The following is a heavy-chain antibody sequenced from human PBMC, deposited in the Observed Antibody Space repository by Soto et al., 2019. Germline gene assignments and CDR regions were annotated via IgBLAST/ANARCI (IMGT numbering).Heavy chain of an antibody. CDR3: ARRDCSGGSCRIDY. D-gene: IGHD2-15*01. CDR2: IYYSGST. J-gene: IGHJ4*02. CDR1: GGSISSGGYY. V-gene: IGHV4-31*03. Sequence: SETLSLTCTVSGGSISSGGYYWSWIRQHPGKGLEWIGYIYYSGSTYYNPSLKSRVTISVDTSKNQFSLKLSSVTAADTAVYYCARRDCSGGSCRIDYWGQGTLVTVSS.